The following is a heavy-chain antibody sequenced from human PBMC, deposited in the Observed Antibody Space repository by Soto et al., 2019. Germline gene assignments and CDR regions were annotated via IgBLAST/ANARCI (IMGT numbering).Heavy chain of an antibody. V-gene: IGHV4-59*01. Sequence: QVQLQQSGPGLVKPSETLSLTCSVSAGSMRNYYWSWIRQPPGKGLEWIGNVDDSGTTKYNPSLRSRVTVSVDASTNQFSLKPSAVIAADTAVYYCSRDVSCSGGSCYPNAWFDPGGQGTLVTVSS. CDR2: VDDSGTT. J-gene: IGHJ5*02. D-gene: IGHD2-15*01. CDR3: SRDVSCSGGSCYPNAWFDP. CDR1: AGSMRNYY.